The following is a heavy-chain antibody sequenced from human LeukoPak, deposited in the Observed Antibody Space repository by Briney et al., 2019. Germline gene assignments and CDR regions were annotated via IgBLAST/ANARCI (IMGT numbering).Heavy chain of an antibody. D-gene: IGHD3-16*02. J-gene: IGHJ4*02. CDR2: IKQDGSEK. Sequence: PGGSLRLSCAASGFTFSSYWMSWVRQAPGKGLEWVANIKQDGSEKYYVDSVKGRSTISRDNAKKSLYLQMNSLRAEDTAVYYCARVPYVCGSYRFDYWGQGTLVTVSS. CDR1: GFTFSSYW. V-gene: IGHV3-7*01. CDR3: ARVPYVCGSYRFDY.